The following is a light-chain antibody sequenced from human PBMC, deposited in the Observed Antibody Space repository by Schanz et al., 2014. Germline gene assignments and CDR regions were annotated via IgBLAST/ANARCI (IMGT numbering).Light chain of an antibody. V-gene: IGLV2-8*01. J-gene: IGLJ1*01. CDR2: DVT. CDR1: SRDVGAYNY. Sequence: QSALTQPPSASGSPGQSVTISCTGTSRDVGAYNYVSWYQQHPGKAPKLMIYDVTKRPSGVPDRFSGSKSGNTASLTVSGLQAEDEADYYCCSYAGSPYVFGTGTKLTVL. CDR3: CSYAGSPYV.